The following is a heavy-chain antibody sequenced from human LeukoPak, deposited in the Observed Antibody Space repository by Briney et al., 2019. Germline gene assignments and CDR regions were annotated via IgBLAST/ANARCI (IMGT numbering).Heavy chain of an antibody. J-gene: IGHJ6*02. Sequence: ASVKVSCKASGYTFTSYDINWVRQAPGQGLEWMGWISAYNGNTNYAQKLQGRVTMTTDTSTSTAYMELRSLRSDDTAVYYCARVSSSSWFGYYYYYGMDVWGQGTTVTVSS. CDR2: ISAYNGNT. CDR1: GYTFTSYD. D-gene: IGHD6-13*01. CDR3: ARVSSSSWFGYYYYYGMDV. V-gene: IGHV1-18*01.